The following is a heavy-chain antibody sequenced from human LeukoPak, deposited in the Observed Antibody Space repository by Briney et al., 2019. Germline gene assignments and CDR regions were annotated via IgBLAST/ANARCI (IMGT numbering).Heavy chain of an antibody. CDR2: IYYTGNT. J-gene: IGHJ4*02. CDR3: ARAGSAAAGIDNGAFDY. V-gene: IGHV4-38-2*02. D-gene: IGHD6-13*01. CDR1: GDSITGYY. Sequence: SETLSLTCSVSGDSITGYYWGWIRQPPGKGLEWIGNIYYTGNTYYNSSLKSRVTISIDTSKNQFSLKLSSVTAADTAVYYCARAGSAAAGIDNGAFDYWGQGTLVTVSS.